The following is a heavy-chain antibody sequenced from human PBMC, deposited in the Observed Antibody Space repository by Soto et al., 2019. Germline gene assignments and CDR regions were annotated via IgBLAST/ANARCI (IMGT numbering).Heavy chain of an antibody. CDR1: GFTFSSYA. D-gene: IGHD2-15*01. Sequence: GGSLRLSCAASGFTFSSYAMSWVRQAPGKGLEWVSAISGSGGSTYYADSVKGRFTISRDNSKKTLYLQMNSLRAEDMAVYYSAKDQSQIGYCSGGSCYHLGYYCGMDVWGQGTTVTVSS. CDR2: ISGSGGST. V-gene: IGHV3-23*01. J-gene: IGHJ6*02. CDR3: AKDQSQIGYCSGGSCYHLGYYCGMDV.